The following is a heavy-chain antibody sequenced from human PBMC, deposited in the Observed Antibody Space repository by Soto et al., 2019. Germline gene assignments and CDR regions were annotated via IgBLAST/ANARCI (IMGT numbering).Heavy chain of an antibody. Sequence: ASVKVSCKASGYTFTSYYMHWVRQAPGQGLEWMGIINPSGGSTSYAQKFQGRVTMTRDTSTSTVYMELSSLRSEDTAVYYCARDAPSGGWYGAFDIWGQGTMVTVS. CDR2: INPSGGST. J-gene: IGHJ3*02. CDR3: ARDAPSGGWYGAFDI. CDR1: GYTFTSYY. V-gene: IGHV1-46*01. D-gene: IGHD6-19*01.